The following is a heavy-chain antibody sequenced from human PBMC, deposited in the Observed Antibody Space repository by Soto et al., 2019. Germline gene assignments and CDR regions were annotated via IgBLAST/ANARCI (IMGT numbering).Heavy chain of an antibody. D-gene: IGHD3-10*01. Sequence: QVQLVESGGGVVRPGRSLRLSCGASGFNFSNYAFHWVRQAPGKGLDWVTVISSDGSHKYYADSVKGRFSISRDNSENTLFLQMNSLRPDDTAVYYCARWVVRGDQRAFDPWGQGTLVTVSS. CDR3: ARWVVRGDQRAFDP. CDR2: ISSDGSHK. CDR1: GFNFSNYA. J-gene: IGHJ5*02. V-gene: IGHV3-30*04.